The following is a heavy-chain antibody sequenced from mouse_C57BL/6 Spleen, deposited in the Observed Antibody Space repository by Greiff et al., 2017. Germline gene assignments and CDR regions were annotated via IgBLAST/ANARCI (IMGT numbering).Heavy chain of an antibody. D-gene: IGHD1-1*01. CDR3: ARAIYYCSRSYVTFDY. J-gene: IGHJ2*01. CDR1: GFTFSDYY. Sequence: EVMLVESEGVLVQPGSSMKLSCTASGFTFSDYYMAWVRQVPEKGLEWVANINYDGSSTYYLDSLKSRFIISRDNAKNILYLQMSSLKSEDTATEYCARAIYYCSRSYVTFDYWGQGTPRTVSS. CDR2: INYDGSST. V-gene: IGHV5-16*01.